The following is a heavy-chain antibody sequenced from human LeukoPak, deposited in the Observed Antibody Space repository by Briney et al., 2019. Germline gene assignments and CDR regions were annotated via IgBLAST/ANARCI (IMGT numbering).Heavy chain of an antibody. J-gene: IGHJ4*02. V-gene: IGHV3-7*01. Sequence: PGGSLRLSCAASGFTFSSYWMSWVRQAPGKGLEWVASIKQDGSGGYYVDSVKGRFAISRDNTKNSLYLQMNSLRAEDTAVYYCARAGILWGDYWGQGTLVTVSS. CDR3: ARAGILWGDY. CDR2: IKQDGSGG. CDR1: GFTFSSYW. D-gene: IGHD2-15*01.